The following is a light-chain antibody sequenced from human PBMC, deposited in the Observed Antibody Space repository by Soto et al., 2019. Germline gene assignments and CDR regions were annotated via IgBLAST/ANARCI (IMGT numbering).Light chain of an antibody. V-gene: IGKV1-5*03. CDR2: KAS. Sequence: DIQMTQSPSSLSASVGDRVTITCRASQSIDRYLNWYQQKPGTAPKLLIYKASTLKSGVPSRFSGSGSGTEFTLTISSLQPDDFATYYCQHYNSYSEAFGQGTKVDIK. CDR3: QHYNSYSEA. CDR1: QSIDRY. J-gene: IGKJ1*01.